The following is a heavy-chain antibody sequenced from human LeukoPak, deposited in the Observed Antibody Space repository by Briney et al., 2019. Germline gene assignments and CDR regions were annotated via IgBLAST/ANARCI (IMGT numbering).Heavy chain of an antibody. Sequence: ASVKVSCKASGYTFTNYYIHWVRQAPGQGLEWMGLINPSGGNTNYAQNFQGRVTMTRNTSISTAYMELSSLRSEDTAVYYCARGLTEYSSSWYFVYYYYYMDVWGKGTTVTISS. CDR2: INPSGGNT. D-gene: IGHD6-13*01. J-gene: IGHJ6*03. CDR1: GYTFTNYY. V-gene: IGHV1-46*01. CDR3: ARGLTEYSSSWYFVYYYYYMDV.